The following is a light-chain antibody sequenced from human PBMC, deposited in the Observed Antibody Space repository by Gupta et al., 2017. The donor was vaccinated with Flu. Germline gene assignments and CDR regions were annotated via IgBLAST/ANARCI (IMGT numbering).Light chain of an antibody. J-gene: IGKJ4*01. V-gene: IGKV1D-12*01. CDR1: HCISTW. Sequence: RASHCISTWLAWSQQKPGKAPKLLISESSILHSGVSSRFSGSGSGTDFTLTITNLQAEDFATYYCQQANSFPLIFGGGTKVEIK. CDR2: ESS. CDR3: QQANSFPLI.